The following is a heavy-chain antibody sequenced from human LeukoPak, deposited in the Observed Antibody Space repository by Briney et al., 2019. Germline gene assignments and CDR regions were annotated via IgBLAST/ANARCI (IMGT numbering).Heavy chain of an antibody. V-gene: IGHV6-1*01. D-gene: IGHD1-26*01. J-gene: IGHJ6*02. CDR1: GDSVSSNSAA. CDR3: ARGAEVYYYYGMDV. Sequence: SQTLSLTCAISGDSVSSNSAAWNWIRKSPSRGLEWLGRTDYRSKWYNGYAVSVKSRITINPDTSKNQFSLQLNSVTPEDTAVYYCARGAEVYYYYGMDVWGQGTTVTVSS. CDR2: TDYRSKWYN.